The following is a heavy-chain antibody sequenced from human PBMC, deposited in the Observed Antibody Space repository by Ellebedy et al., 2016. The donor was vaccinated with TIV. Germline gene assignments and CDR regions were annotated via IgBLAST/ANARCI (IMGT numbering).Heavy chain of an antibody. D-gene: IGHD3-10*01. CDR3: ARDLGVTDDY. V-gene: IGHV1-2*02. Sequence: AASVKVSCKASGYAFTSRWLHWVRQAPGQGLEWLGLIKTHNGDTLSAQKFQGRVTLTRDTSISTAYMELNRLTPDDTAVYYCARDLGVTDDYWGQGTLVTVSS. CDR2: IKTHNGDT. CDR1: GYAFTSRW. J-gene: IGHJ4*02.